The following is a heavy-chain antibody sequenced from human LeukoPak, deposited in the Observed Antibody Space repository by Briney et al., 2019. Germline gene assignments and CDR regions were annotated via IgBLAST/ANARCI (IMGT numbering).Heavy chain of an antibody. V-gene: IGHV3-21*01. J-gene: IGHJ4*02. CDR2: ISSSSSYI. CDR3: ARDRGYSYGNIFDY. CDR1: GFTFSSYS. D-gene: IGHD5-18*01. Sequence: GGSLRLSCAASGFTFSSYSMNWVRQAPGKGLEWVSSISSSSSYIYYADSVKGRFTISRDNAKNSLYLQMNSLRAEDTAVYYCARDRGYSYGNIFDYWGQGTLVTVSS.